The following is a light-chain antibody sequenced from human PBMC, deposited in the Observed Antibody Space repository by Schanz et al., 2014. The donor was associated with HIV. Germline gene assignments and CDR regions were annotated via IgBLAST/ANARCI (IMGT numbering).Light chain of an antibody. CDR2: DVS. V-gene: IGLV2-14*03. CDR3: SSYTIINTPVL. J-gene: IGLJ2*01. Sequence: QSVLTQPASVSGSPGQSITISCTGTSSDVGTYDYVSWYQQHPGKAPKLMIYDVSYRPSGVSNRFSGSKSGNTASLTISGLQAEDEADYYCSSYTIINTPVLFGGGTKLTVL. CDR1: SSDVGTYDY.